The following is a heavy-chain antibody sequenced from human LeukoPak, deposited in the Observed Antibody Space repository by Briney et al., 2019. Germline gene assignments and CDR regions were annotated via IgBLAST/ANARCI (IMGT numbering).Heavy chain of an antibody. CDR2: IIPIFGTA. V-gene: IGHV1-69*05. CDR1: GGTFSSYA. J-gene: IGHJ5*02. D-gene: IGHD6-13*01. Sequence: SVKVSCKASGGTFSSYAISWVRQAPGQGLEWMGGIIPIFGTANYAQKFQGRVTITTDESTSTAYMELSSLRSEDTAVYYCAREIWQQLVPAGGDWFDPWGQGTLVTVSS. CDR3: AREIWQQLVPAGGDWFDP.